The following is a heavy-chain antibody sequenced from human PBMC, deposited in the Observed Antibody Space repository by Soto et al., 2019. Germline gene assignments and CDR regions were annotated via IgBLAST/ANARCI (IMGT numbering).Heavy chain of an antibody. J-gene: IGHJ4*02. D-gene: IGHD1-7*01. V-gene: IGHV4-4*02. CDR2: IYRTGST. CDR1: GGSFTSNNW. Sequence: SETLSLTCAVSGGSFTSNNWWTWVRQPPGQGLEWIGEIYRTGSTNYNPSLKSRVTISLDKSENQFSLKVTSLTAADTAVYYCASRDPGTSVDYWGQGNLVTVSS. CDR3: ASRDPGTSVDY.